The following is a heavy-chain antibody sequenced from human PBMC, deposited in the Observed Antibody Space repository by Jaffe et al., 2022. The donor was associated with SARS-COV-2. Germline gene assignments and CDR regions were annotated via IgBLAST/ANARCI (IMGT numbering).Heavy chain of an antibody. CDR2: ISGSGGST. Sequence: EVQLLESGGGLVQPGGSLRLSCAASGFTFSSYAMSWVRQAPGKGLEWVSAISGSGGSTYYADSVKGRFTISRDNSKNTLYLQMNSLRAEDTAVYYCAKNVDIVVVVAAAPDYWGQGTLVTVSS. CDR1: GFTFSSYA. CDR3: AKNVDIVVVVAAAPDY. D-gene: IGHD2-15*01. J-gene: IGHJ4*02. V-gene: IGHV3-23*01.